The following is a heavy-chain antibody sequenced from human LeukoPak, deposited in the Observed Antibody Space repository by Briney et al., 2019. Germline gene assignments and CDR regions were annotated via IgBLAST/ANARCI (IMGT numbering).Heavy chain of an antibody. J-gene: IGHJ4*02. V-gene: IGHV3-23*01. Sequence: GGSLRLSCAASGFTFNNAWMNWVRQAPGKGLEWVSAISGSGGSTYYADSVKGRFTISRDNSKNTLYLQMNSLRAEDTAVYYCAKSRHDYWGQGTLVTVSS. CDR3: AKSRHDY. CDR2: ISGSGGST. CDR1: GFTFNNAW.